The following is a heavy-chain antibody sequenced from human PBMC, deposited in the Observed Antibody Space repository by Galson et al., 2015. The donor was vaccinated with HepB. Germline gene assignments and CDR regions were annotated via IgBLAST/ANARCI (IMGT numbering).Heavy chain of an antibody. CDR1: GYRFISYG. J-gene: IGHJ4*02. Sequence: SVKVSCKASGYRFISYGIGWVRQAPGQGLEWMGSINPENGRTNYAEKFQDRLTLATDTSTNTAYLELWSLTSSDTAIYFCARVLVDWGQGTLVVVSS. V-gene: IGHV1-18*01. CDR2: INPENGRT. D-gene: IGHD2/OR15-2a*01. CDR3: ARVLVD.